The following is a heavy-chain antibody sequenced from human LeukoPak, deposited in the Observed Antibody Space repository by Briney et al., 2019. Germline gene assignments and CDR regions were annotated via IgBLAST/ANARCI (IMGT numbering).Heavy chain of an antibody. CDR3: ARARVPGGFDT. CDR1: GFTFRSYE. CDR2: ISNTGSTI. D-gene: IGHD3-10*01. Sequence: GGSLRLSCAASGFTFRSYEMNWVRQAPGKGLELVSYISNTGSTIHYADSVKGRFTISRDNARESLDLQMNSLRADDTAVYYCARARVPGGFDTWGQGTMVTVSS. V-gene: IGHV3-48*03. J-gene: IGHJ3*02.